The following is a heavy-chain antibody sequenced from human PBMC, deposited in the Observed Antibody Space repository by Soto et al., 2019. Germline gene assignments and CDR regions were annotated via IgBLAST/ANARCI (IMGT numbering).Heavy chain of an antibody. V-gene: IGHV4-34*01. D-gene: IGHD2-8*02. CDR1: GGSFSGYY. CDR2: INHSGST. Sequence: QVQLQQWGAGLLKPSETLSLTCAVYGGSFSGYYWTWIRQPPGTGLEWIGEINHSGSTNYNPSLKRRATISVDTYKNQFSLKLTSVTAADAAVYYCARDKSTGLFDYWGQGTLVPVSS. CDR3: ARDKSTGLFDY. J-gene: IGHJ4*02.